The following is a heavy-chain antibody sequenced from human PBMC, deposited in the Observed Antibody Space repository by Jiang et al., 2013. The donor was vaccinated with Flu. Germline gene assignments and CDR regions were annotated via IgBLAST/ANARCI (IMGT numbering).Heavy chain of an antibody. CDR2: INYSGST. D-gene: IGHD2-15*01. CDR3: ARLPPLYCNGGSCYSPFDY. J-gene: IGHJ4*02. V-gene: IGHV4-59*08. CDR1: GGSVSGYY. Sequence: GLVKPSETLSLTCTVSGGSVSGYYWSWIRQPPGKGLEWIAYINYSGSTDYNPSLKSRVTISVDTSKNQVSLKLSSVTAADTAVYYCARLPPLYCNGGSCYSPFDYWGQGTLVTVSS.